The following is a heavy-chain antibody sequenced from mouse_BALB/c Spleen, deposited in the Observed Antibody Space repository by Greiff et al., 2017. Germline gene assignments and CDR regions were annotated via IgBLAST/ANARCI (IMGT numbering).Heavy chain of an antibody. Sequence: DVHLVESGGGLVQPGGSRKLSCAASGFTFSSFGMHWVRQAPEKGLEWVAYISSGSSTIYYADTVKGRFTISRDNPKNTLFLQMTSLRSEDTAMYYCARSPLLRSTGWYFDVWGAGTTVTGSS. CDR2: ISSGSSTI. CDR3: ARSPLLRSTGWYFDV. CDR1: GFTFSSFG. V-gene: IGHV5-17*02. J-gene: IGHJ1*01. D-gene: IGHD1-1*01.